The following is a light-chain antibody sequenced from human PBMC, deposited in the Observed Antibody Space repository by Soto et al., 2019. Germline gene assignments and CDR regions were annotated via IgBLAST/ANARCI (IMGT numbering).Light chain of an antibody. V-gene: IGLV1-44*01. CDR3: AAWDDRLNGRV. J-gene: IGLJ1*01. CDR1: SSNIGSNT. CDR2: SNN. Sequence: QSVLTQPPSASGTPGQRVTISCSGSSSNIGSNTVNWYQQLPGTAPKLPVYSNNQRPSGVPDRFSGSKSGTSASLAISGLQSEDEADYYCAAWDDRLNGRVFGTGTKVTVL.